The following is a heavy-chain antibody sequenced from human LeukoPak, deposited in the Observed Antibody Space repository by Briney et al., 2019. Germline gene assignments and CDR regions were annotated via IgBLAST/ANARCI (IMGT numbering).Heavy chain of an antibody. CDR2: IYYSGST. V-gene: IGHV4-39*01. J-gene: IGHJ6*02. CDR1: GGSISSSSYY. CDR3: ARGARGLHCSSTSCYGVYYYGMDV. D-gene: IGHD2-2*01. Sequence: SETLSLTCTVSGGSISSSSYYWGWIRQPPGKGLEWIGSIYYSGSTYYNPSLKSRVTISVDTSKNQFSLKLSSVTAADTAVYYCARGARGLHCSSTSCYGVYYYGMDVWGQGTTVTVSS.